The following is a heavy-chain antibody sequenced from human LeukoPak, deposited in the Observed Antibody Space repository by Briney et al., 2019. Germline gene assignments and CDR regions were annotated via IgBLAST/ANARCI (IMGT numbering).Heavy chain of an antibody. J-gene: IGHJ4*02. CDR2: IYYSGST. Sequence: PSETLSLTCTVSGGSISSSSYYWGWIRQPPGKGLEWIGSIYYSGSTYYNLSLKSRVTISVDTSKNQFSLKLSSVTAADTAVYYCARTWHGYSYGQPTGAIGFFWGQGTLVTVSS. CDR1: GGSISSSSYY. V-gene: IGHV4-39*01. D-gene: IGHD5-18*01. CDR3: ARTWHGYSYGQPTGAIGFF.